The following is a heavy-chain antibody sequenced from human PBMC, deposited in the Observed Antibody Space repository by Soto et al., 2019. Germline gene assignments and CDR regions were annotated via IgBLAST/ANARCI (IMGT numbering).Heavy chain of an antibody. CDR1: GFTFSSYA. CDR2: ISYDGSNK. CDR3: ARDTGNYYDSSGYPRLYYYGMDV. Sequence: GGSLRLSCVTSGFTFSSYAMHWVRQAPGKGLEWVAVISYDGSNKYYADSVKGRFTISRDNSKNTLYLQMNSLRAEDTAVYYCARDTGNYYDSSGYPRLYYYGMDVWGQGTTVTVSS. J-gene: IGHJ6*02. V-gene: IGHV3-30-3*01. D-gene: IGHD3-22*01.